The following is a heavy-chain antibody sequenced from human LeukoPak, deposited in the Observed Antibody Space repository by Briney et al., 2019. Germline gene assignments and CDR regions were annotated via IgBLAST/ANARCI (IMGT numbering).Heavy chain of an antibody. J-gene: IGHJ3*02. Sequence: GGSLRLSCAASGFTFSNAWMSWVRQAPGKGLEWVGRIKSKTDGGTTDYAAPVKGRFTISRDDSKNTLYLQMNSLKTEDTAVYYCTTGGPYCGGDCYSVGAFDIWGQGTMVTVSS. CDR1: GFTFSNAW. D-gene: IGHD2-21*02. CDR3: TTGGPYCGGDCYSVGAFDI. CDR2: IKSKTDGGTT. V-gene: IGHV3-15*01.